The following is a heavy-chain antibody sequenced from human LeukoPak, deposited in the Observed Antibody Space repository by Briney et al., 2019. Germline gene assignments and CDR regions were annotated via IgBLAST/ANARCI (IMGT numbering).Heavy chain of an antibody. CDR3: ARDYGDHPYPEVTLDL. Sequence: GGSLRLSCAASGFTFSSYWMSWVRQAPGKGLEWVANIKQDGSEKYYVDSVKGRFTISRDNAKNSLYLQMNSLRAEDTAVYYCARDYGDHPYPEVTLDLWGQGTLVTVSS. J-gene: IGHJ4*02. V-gene: IGHV3-7*01. CDR2: IKQDGSEK. CDR1: GFTFSSYW. D-gene: IGHD2-21*01.